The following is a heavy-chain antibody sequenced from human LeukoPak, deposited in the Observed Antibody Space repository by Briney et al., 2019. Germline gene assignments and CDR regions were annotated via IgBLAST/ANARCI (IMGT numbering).Heavy chain of an antibody. D-gene: IGHD5-24*01. CDR1: GGSISSYY. J-gene: IGHJ3*02. V-gene: IGHV4-4*07. Sequence: SETLSLTCTVSGGSISSYYWSWIRQPAGKGLEWIGRIYTSGSTNYNPSLKSRVTMSVDTSKNQFSLKLSSVAAADTAVYYCARDRGDGYKLDAFDIWGQGTMVTVSS. CDR2: IYTSGST. CDR3: ARDRGDGYKLDAFDI.